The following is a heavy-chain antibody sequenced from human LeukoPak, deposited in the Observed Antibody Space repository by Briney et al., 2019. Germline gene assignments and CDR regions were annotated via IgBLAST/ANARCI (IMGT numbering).Heavy chain of an antibody. D-gene: IGHD7-27*01. CDR2: IYSGGST. Sequence: GGSLRLSCAASGFTVSSNYMSWVRQAPGKGLEWVSVIYSGGSTYYADSVKGRFTISRDNSKNTLYLQMNSLRAEDTAVYYCAREPNWGQLYDAFDIWGQGTMVTVSS. CDR1: GFTVSSNY. J-gene: IGHJ3*02. V-gene: IGHV3-66*01. CDR3: AREPNWGQLYDAFDI.